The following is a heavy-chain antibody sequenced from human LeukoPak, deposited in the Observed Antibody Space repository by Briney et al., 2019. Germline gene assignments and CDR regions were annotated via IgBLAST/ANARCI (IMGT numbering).Heavy chain of an antibody. Sequence: SETLSLTCTVSGGSISSYYWSWIRQPPGKGLEWIGYIYYSGSTNYNPSLKSRVTISVDTSKNQFSLKLSSVTAVDTAVYYCARDLTALLYYDFWSGYPDAAFDIWGQGTMVTVSS. CDR1: GGSISSYY. J-gene: IGHJ3*02. D-gene: IGHD3-3*01. CDR2: IYYSGST. V-gene: IGHV4-59*01. CDR3: ARDLTALLYYDFWSGYPDAAFDI.